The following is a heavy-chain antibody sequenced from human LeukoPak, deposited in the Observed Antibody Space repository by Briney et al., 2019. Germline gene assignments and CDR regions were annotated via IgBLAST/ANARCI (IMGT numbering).Heavy chain of an antibody. D-gene: IGHD3-22*01. Sequence: GGSLRLSCAVSGITLSNYGMSWVRQAPGKGLEWVAGISDSGGRTNYADSVKGRFTISGDNPKNTLYLQMNSLRAEDTAVYFCAKRGVVIRVILVGFHKEANYFDSWGQGVLVTVSS. CDR1: GITLSNYG. V-gene: IGHV3-23*01. CDR3: AKRGVVIRVILVGFHKEANYFDS. CDR2: ISDSGGRT. J-gene: IGHJ4*02.